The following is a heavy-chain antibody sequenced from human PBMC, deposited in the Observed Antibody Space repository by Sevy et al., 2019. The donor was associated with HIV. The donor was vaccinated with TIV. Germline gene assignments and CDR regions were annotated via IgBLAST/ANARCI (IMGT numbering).Heavy chain of an antibody. Sequence: GGSLRLSCTASGFTFGDYTMSWFRQAPGKGLEWVGFIRSKAYGGTTESAASVKGRFTVSRDDSKSSAYLQMNSLKSEDTAVYYCTRSSCLTVTTFDYWGHGTLVTVSS. CDR1: GFTFGDYT. CDR2: IRSKAYGGTT. V-gene: IGHV3-49*03. CDR3: TRSSCLTVTTFDY. D-gene: IGHD4-17*01. J-gene: IGHJ4*01.